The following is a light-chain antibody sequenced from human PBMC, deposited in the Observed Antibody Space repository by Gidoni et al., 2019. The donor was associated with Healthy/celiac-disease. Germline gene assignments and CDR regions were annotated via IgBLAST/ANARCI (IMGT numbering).Light chain of an antibody. CDR1: QGISSY. J-gene: IGKJ4*02. Sequence: AIRMTQSPSSFSASTGDRVTITCRASQGISSYLAWYQQKPGKAPKLLIYAASTLQSGVPSRFSGSGSVTDFTLTISCLQSEDFATYYCLQYYSYTRSFGGGTKVEIK. CDR2: AAS. CDR3: LQYYSYTRS. V-gene: IGKV1-8*01.